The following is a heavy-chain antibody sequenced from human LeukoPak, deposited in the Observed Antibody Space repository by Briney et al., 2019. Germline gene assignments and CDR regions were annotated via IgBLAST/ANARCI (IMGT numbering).Heavy chain of an antibody. V-gene: IGHV1-2*02. CDR3: GKDQFYFARSGQSNWIDP. Sequence: ASVKVSCKASGYTFSDYYIHWVRQAPGQGLEWMGWISPSSGGTNYAEKFQGRVTMTRDTSISTAYMELSRLASDDTAIYYCGKDQFYFARSGQSNWIDPWGQGTLVSVSS. D-gene: IGHD6-19*01. J-gene: IGHJ5*01. CDR1: GYTFSDYY. CDR2: ISPSSGGT.